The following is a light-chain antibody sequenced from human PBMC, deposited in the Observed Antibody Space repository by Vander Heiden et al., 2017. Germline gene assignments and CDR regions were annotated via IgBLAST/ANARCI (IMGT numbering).Light chain of an antibody. V-gene: IGKV1-17*01. Sequence: SEMTQSPSALSATVGDRVTITCRARQDIRNDLGWYQQKTGKAPKRLIYSASNLQSGVPSRFSGSGSGTEFTLTISSLQAEDCATYYCLQHNLYPLTFGQGTKVEIK. CDR3: LQHNLYPLT. J-gene: IGKJ1*01. CDR2: SAS. CDR1: QDIRND.